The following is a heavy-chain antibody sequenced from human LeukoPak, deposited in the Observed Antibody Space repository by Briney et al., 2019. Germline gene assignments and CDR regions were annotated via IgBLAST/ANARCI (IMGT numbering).Heavy chain of an antibody. Sequence: GGSLRLSCAASGFTFSSYGMSWVHQAPGKGLEWVSSISTSGSYIYYANSMKGRFTISRDNAKNSLYLQMNSLRVEDSAVYYCATDLIHYYASGAKTWGQGTLVTVSS. V-gene: IGHV3-21*01. CDR1: GFTFSSYG. D-gene: IGHD3-10*01. J-gene: IGHJ5*02. CDR3: ATDLIHYYASGAKT. CDR2: ISTSGSYI.